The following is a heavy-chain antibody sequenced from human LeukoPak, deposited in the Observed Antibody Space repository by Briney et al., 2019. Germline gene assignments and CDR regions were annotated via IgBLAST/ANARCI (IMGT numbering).Heavy chain of an antibody. D-gene: IGHD3-22*01. CDR1: GFTFSNAW. Sequence: GGSLRLSCAASGFTFSNAWMSWVRQAPGKGLEWVGRIKSKTDGGTTDYAAPVKGRFTISRDDSKNTLYLQINSLKTEDTAVYYCTTATGYYYDSSGEKDTDYWGQGTLVTVSS. CDR3: TTATGYYYDSSGEKDTDY. V-gene: IGHV3-15*01. CDR2: IKSKTDGGTT. J-gene: IGHJ4*02.